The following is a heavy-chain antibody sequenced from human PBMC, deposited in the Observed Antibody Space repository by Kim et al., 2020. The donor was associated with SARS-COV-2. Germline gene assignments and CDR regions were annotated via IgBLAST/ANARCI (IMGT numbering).Heavy chain of an antibody. CDR3: ARDVSSSWSIMYYFDY. D-gene: IGHD6-13*01. Sequence: GGSLRLSCAASGFTFSSYAMHWVRQAPGKGLEWVAVISYDGSNKYYADSVKGRFTISRDNSKNTLYLQMNSLRAEDTAVYYCARDVSSSWSIMYYFDYWGQGTLVTVSS. CDR2: ISYDGSNK. CDR1: GFTFSSYA. J-gene: IGHJ4*02. V-gene: IGHV3-30-3*01.